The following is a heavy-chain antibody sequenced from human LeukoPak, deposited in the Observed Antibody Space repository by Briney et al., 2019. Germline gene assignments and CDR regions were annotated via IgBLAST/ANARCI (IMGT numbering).Heavy chain of an antibody. Sequence: PGGSLRLSCAASGFTFNSYGMHWVRQAPGKGLEWVAFIRYDGTNTYYADSVKGRFTISRDNSKNTLYLQMNSLRAEDTAVYYCATGSGTVTKAFDIWGQGTMVTVSS. J-gene: IGHJ3*02. CDR2: IRYDGTNT. D-gene: IGHD4-17*01. V-gene: IGHV3-30*02. CDR1: GFTFNSYG. CDR3: ATGSGTVTKAFDI.